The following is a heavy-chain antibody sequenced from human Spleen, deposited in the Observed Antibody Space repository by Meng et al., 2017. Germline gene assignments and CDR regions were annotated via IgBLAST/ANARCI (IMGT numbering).Heavy chain of an antibody. J-gene: IGHJ4*02. CDR2: INHSGST. CDR1: GGSFSDYY. Sequence: QVQLQQWGEVLLQPAETLSLTCVVSGGSFSDYYWSWIRQPPGKVLGWIGEINHSGSTNYNPSLESRATIAIDKSKNQFSLKLSSVTAADTAVYYCASWIYSCGWQWGQGALVTVSS. V-gene: IGHV4-34*01. CDR3: ASWIYSCGWQ. D-gene: IGHD6-19*01.